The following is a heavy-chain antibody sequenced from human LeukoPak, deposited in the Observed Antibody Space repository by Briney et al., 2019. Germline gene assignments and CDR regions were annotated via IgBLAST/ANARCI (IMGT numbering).Heavy chain of an antibody. J-gene: IGHJ4*02. CDR2: LSGSGGGT. CDR3: AKAGEVYDILTFFDY. Sequence: GGSLRLSCAASGFTFNNYAMTWVRQAPGKGLEWVSSLSGSGGGTYYADSVKGRFTISRDNSKNTLYLQMNSLRAEDTAVYYCAKAGEVYDILTFFDYWGQGTLVTVSS. V-gene: IGHV3-23*01. CDR1: GFTFNNYA. D-gene: IGHD3-9*01.